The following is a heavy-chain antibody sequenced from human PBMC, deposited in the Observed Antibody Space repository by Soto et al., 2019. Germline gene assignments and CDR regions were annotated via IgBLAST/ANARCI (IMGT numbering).Heavy chain of an antibody. CDR3: ARGGDYSGYSDY. J-gene: IGHJ4*02. CDR2: SSSGGST. D-gene: IGHD3-10*01. V-gene: IGHV3-53*04. Sequence: EVQLVESGGGLVQPGGSLRLSCAASGFTVSSNYIRWVRQAPAQGLEWVSVSSSGGSTYYADSGKGRFTSARHNSKNTLYHQMKNMRAEDTLVYYCARGGDYSGYSDYCGQGPLVTVSS. CDR1: GFTVSSNY.